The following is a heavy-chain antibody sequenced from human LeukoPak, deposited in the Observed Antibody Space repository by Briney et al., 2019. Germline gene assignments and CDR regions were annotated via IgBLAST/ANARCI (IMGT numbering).Heavy chain of an antibody. J-gene: IGHJ4*02. V-gene: IGHV3-33*06. Sequence: GRSLRLSCAASGFTFSIYGMHWVRQAPGNGLEWVAVIWYDGSNKYYADSVKGRFTISRDNSKNTLYLQMNSLRAEDTAVYYCAKDLDTATEFDYWGQGTLVTVSS. CDR3: AKDLDTATEFDY. CDR1: GFTFSIYG. D-gene: IGHD5-18*01. CDR2: IWYDGSNK.